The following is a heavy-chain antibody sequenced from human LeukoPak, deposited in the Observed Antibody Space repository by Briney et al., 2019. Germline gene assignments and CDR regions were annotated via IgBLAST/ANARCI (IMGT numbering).Heavy chain of an antibody. CDR2: IYYSGST. D-gene: IGHD2-15*01. CDR3: ARAADYYYYYMDV. Sequence: SETLSLTCTVSGGSISSSSYYWGWIRQPPGKGLEWIGSIYYSGSTYYNPSLKSRVTISVDTSKNQFSLKLSSVTAADTAVYYCARAADYYYYYMDVWGKGTTVTVSS. J-gene: IGHJ6*03. V-gene: IGHV4-39*01. CDR1: GGSISSSSYY.